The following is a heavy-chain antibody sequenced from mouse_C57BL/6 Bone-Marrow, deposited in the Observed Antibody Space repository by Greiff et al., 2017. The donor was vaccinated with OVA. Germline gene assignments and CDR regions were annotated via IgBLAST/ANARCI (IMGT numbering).Heavy chain of an antibody. J-gene: IGHJ2*01. CDR2: INPSNGGT. Sequence: PGQGLEWIGNINPSNGGTNYNEKFKSKATLTVDKSSSTAYMQLSSLTSEDSAVYYCARSYLWYPYYFDYWGKGTTLTVSS. D-gene: IGHD2-1*01. CDR3: ARSYLWYPYYFDY. V-gene: IGHV1-53*01.